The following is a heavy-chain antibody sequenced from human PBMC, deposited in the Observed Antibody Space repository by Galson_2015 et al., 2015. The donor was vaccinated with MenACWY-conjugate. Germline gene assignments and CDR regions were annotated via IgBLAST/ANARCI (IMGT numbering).Heavy chain of an antibody. V-gene: IGHV3-7*03. CDR2: IKQDGSEK. J-gene: IGHJ4*02. CDR1: GFTFSSYW. Sequence: SLRLSCAASGFTFSSYWMSWVRQAPGKGLEWVANIKQDGSEKYYVDSVKGRFTISRDNAKNSLYLQMNGLRAEDTAVYYCARDSGCSSTSCIYYSDYWGQGTLVTVSS. D-gene: IGHD2-2*01. CDR3: ARDSGCSSTSCIYYSDY.